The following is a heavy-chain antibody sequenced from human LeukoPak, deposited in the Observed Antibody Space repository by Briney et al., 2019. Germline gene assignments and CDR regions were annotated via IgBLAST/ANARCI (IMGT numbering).Heavy chain of an antibody. J-gene: IGHJ4*02. CDR3: AKGYYYDSSGYYPADY. CDR1: GFTFSSYG. CDR2: ISYDGSNK. D-gene: IGHD3-22*01. V-gene: IGHV3-30*18. Sequence: GGSLRLSCAASGFTFSSYGMHWARQAPGKGLEWVAVISYDGSNKYYADSVKGRFTISRDNSKNTLYLQMNSLRAEDTAVYYCAKGYYYDSSGYYPADYWGQGTLVTVSS.